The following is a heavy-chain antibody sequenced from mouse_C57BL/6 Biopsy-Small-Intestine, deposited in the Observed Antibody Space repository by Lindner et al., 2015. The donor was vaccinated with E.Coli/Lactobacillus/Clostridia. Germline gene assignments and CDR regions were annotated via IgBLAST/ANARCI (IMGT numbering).Heavy chain of an antibody. J-gene: IGHJ1*03. Sequence: VQLQESGAELARPGASVKLSCKASGYTFTSFGISWVKQRTGQGLEWIGEIYPRSGNTYYNEKLKGKATLTADKSSSTAYMELRSLTSEDSAVYFCARDDYAWYFDVWGTGTTVTVSS. V-gene: IGHV1-81*01. CDR3: ARDDYAWYFDV. CDR1: GYTFTSFG. CDR2: IYPRSGNT. D-gene: IGHD2-4*01.